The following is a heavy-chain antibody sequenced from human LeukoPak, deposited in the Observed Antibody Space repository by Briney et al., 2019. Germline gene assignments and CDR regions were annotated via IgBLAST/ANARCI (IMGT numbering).Heavy chain of an antibody. D-gene: IGHD6-19*01. CDR2: IGTLADT. CDR1: GLTFSRHD. J-gene: IGHJ3*02. Sequence: GGSLRLSCAASGLTFSRHDMHWVRQVTGKGLEWVSAIGTLADTFYSDSVKGRFTISRENAKNSLYLQMNSPRVGDTAVYYCATGRSSGWSYAFDIWGRGTMVTVSS. CDR3: ATGRSSGWSYAFDI. V-gene: IGHV3-13*01.